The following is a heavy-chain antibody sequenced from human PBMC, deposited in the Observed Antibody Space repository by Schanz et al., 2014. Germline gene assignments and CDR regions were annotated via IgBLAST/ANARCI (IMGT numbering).Heavy chain of an antibody. CDR2: MQPDSGKT. CDR1: GGTFSSFG. J-gene: IGHJ5*02. V-gene: IGHV1-8*01. Sequence: QVQLVQSGAEVKKPGSSVKVSCKASGGTFSSFGINWVRQAIGQGPEWMGWMQPDSGKTHYAEKFQGRVAMTRDVSISTAYMELSSLASEDTAVYYCARGQRRTIGRPFDPGGQGTLVTVSS. CDR3: ARGQRRTIGRPFDP. D-gene: IGHD6-25*01.